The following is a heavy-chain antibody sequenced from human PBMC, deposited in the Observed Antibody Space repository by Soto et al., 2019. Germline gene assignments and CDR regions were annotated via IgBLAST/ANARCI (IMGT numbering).Heavy chain of an antibody. D-gene: IGHD3-22*01. Sequence: GESLKISCKGSGYIFTSYWIGWVRQMPGKGLESMGIIYPGDSDTRYSPSFQGQVTISADKSISTAYLQWSSLKASDTAMYYCARLVYYDSSGYWAPFMDVWGQGTTVTVSS. CDR1: GYIFTSYW. V-gene: IGHV5-51*01. CDR3: ARLVYYDSSGYWAPFMDV. J-gene: IGHJ6*02. CDR2: IYPGDSDT.